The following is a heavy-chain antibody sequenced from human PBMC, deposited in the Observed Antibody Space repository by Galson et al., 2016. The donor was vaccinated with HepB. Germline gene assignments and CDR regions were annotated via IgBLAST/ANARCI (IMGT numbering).Heavy chain of an antibody. CDR2: ITTNGDST. D-gene: IGHD3-3*01. CDR1: GFTFSEHN. CDR3: VKEGGSPVFW. Sequence: SLRLSCAGSGFTFSEHNIHWVRQAPGKGLEYVSGITTNGDSTWYADSVKGRFTISRDNSKNTLYLQMSSLTAEDTAVFYCVKEGGSPVFWWGQGTLVTVSS. J-gene: IGHJ4*02. V-gene: IGHV3-64D*06.